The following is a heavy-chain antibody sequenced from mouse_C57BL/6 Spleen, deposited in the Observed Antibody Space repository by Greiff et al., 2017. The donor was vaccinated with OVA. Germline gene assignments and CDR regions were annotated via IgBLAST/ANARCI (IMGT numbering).Heavy chain of an antibody. V-gene: IGHV1-82*01. CDR3: ARSTYYSNYDYFDC. D-gene: IGHD2-5*01. CDR1: GYAFSSSW. CDR2: IYPGDGDT. Sequence: VKLMESGPELVKPGASVKISCKASGYAFSSSWMNWVKQRPGKGLEWIGRIYPGDGDTNYNAKFKGKATLTADKSSSTAYMQLSSLTSEDSAVYFCARSTYYSNYDYFDCWGQGTTLTVSS. J-gene: IGHJ2*01.